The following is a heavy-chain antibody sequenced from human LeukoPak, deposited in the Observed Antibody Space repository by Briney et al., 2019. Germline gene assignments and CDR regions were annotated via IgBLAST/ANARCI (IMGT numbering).Heavy chain of an antibody. CDR3: ARSSDSSSWYD. CDR2: IYYSGST. CDR1: GGSISSSSYY. J-gene: IGHJ4*02. D-gene: IGHD6-13*01. Sequence: NSSETLSLTCTVSGGSISSSSYYWGWIRQPPGKGLEWIGSIYYSGSTYYNPSLKSRVTISVDTSKNQYSLKLSSVTAADTAVYYCARSSDSSSWYDWGQGTLVTVSS. V-gene: IGHV4-39*01.